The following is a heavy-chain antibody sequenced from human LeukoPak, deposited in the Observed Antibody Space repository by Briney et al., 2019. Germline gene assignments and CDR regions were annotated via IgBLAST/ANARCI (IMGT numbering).Heavy chain of an antibody. Sequence: PSETLSLTCAVSGGSIKSNNWWSWVRQPPGKGLEWIGEIYHSGSTNYNPSLESRVTVSVDKSKNQFSLKLSSVTAADTAVYYCAREYDINAFDIWGQGTMVTVSS. D-gene: IGHD2-8*01. J-gene: IGHJ3*02. CDR2: IYHSGST. V-gene: IGHV4-4*02. CDR1: GGSIKSNNW. CDR3: AREYDINAFDI.